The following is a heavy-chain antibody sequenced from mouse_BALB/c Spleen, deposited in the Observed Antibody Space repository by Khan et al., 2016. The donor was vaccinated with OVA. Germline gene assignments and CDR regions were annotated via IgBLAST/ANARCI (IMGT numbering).Heavy chain of an antibody. CDR2: INTYTGEP. CDR3: ARVRFAGTMDS. Sequence: QIQLVQSGPELKKPGEPVKISCKASGYTFTKNGMNWAKQAPGKGLKWMGWINTYTGEPTYADDFKGRFAFSLETSASTAYLQINNLKNEDTATYVCARVRFAGTMDSWGQGTSVTVSP. CDR1: GYTFTKNG. J-gene: IGHJ4*01. V-gene: IGHV9-3-1*01.